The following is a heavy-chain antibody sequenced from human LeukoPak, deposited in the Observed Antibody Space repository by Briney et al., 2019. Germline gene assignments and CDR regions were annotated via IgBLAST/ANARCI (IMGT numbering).Heavy chain of an antibody. D-gene: IGHD3-3*01. Sequence: GGSLRLSCAASGFTFSNAWMSWVRQAPGKGREWVGRIKSKTDGGTTDYAAPVKGRFTISRDDSKNTLYLQMNSLKTEDTAVYYCTTDPEQDFGVAPFDYWGQGTLVTVSS. V-gene: IGHV3-15*01. J-gene: IGHJ4*02. CDR3: TTDPEQDFGVAPFDY. CDR1: GFTFSNAW. CDR2: IKSKTDGGTT.